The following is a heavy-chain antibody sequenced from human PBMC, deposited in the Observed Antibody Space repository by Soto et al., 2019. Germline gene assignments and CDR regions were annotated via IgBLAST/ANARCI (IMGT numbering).Heavy chain of an antibody. CDR1: GYSFTSYW. J-gene: IGHJ6*02. V-gene: IGHV5-51*01. Sequence: PGESLKISCKGSGYSFTSYWIGWVRQMPGKGLEWMEIIYPGDSDTRYSPSFQGQVTISADKSISTAYLQWSSLKASDTAMYYCARHYCSSTSCYPVYYYYYGMDVWGQGTTVTVSS. CDR3: ARHYCSSTSCYPVYYYYYGMDV. CDR2: IYPGDSDT. D-gene: IGHD2-2*01.